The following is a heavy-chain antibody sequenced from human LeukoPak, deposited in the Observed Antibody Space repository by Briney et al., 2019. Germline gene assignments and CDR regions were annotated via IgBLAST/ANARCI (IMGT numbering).Heavy chain of an antibody. CDR3: ARSVMTGSTTRAFDM. CDR2: ISSSSSHI. Sequence: GGSLRLSYAASGFTFSSYAMSWVRQAPGKGLEWVSSISSSSSHIFYADSVKGRFTISRDNARNALDLQMNSLRAEDAAVYYCARSVMTGSTTRAFDMWGQGTMVTVSS. V-gene: IGHV3-21*01. D-gene: IGHD2/OR15-2a*01. CDR1: GFTFSSYA. J-gene: IGHJ3*02.